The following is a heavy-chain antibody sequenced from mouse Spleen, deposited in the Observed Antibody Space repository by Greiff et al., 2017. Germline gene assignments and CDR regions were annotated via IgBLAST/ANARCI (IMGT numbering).Heavy chain of an antibody. CDR1: GFTFSSYA. Sequence: DVKLVESGGGLVKPGGSLKLSCAASGFTFSSYAMSWVRQTPEKRLEWVATISSGGSYTYYPDSVKGRFTISRDNAKNTLYLQMSSLRSEDTAMYYCARRGYYGYFDYWGQGTTLTVSS. V-gene: IGHV5-9-1*01. J-gene: IGHJ2*01. CDR3: ARRGYYGYFDY. CDR2: ISSGGSYT. D-gene: IGHD1-1*01.